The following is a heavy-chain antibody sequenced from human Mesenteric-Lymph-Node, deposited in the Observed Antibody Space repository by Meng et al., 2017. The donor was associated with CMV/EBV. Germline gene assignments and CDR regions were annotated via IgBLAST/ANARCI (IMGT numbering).Heavy chain of an antibody. J-gene: IGHJ4*02. D-gene: IGHD3-16*01. CDR3: TTVREYYDYVWGRGLYYFDY. V-gene: IGHV3-15*01. CDR2: IKSKTDGGTT. CDR1: NAW. Sequence: NAWMSWVRQAPGKGLEWVGRIKSKTDGGTTDYAAPVKGRFTISRDDSKNTLYLQMNSLKTEDTAVYYCTTVREYYDYVWGRGLYYFDYWGQGTLVTVSS.